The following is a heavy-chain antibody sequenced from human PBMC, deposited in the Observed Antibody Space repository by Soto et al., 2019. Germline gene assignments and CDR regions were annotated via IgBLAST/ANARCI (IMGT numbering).Heavy chain of an antibody. V-gene: IGHV4-30-2*01. Sequence: SETLSLTCAVSGGSISSGGYSWSWIRQPPGKGLEWIGYIYHSGSTYYNPSLKSRVTISVDRSKNQFSLKLSSVTASDTAMYYCARPAEVPIAGALEHWGQGTPVTVPS. J-gene: IGHJ1*01. CDR3: ARPAEVPIAGALEH. D-gene: IGHD1-26*01. CDR2: IYHSGST. CDR1: GGSISSGGYS.